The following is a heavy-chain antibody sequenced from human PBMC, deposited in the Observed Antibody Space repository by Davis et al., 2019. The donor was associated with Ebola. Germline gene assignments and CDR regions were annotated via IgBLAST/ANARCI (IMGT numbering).Heavy chain of an antibody. CDR2: ISSTSGSI. D-gene: IGHD5-24*01. CDR1: GFSFSGHT. CDR3: ARVPAGRWQRPYFDY. Sequence: GESLKISCAASGFSFSGHTMNWVRQAPGQGLEWVSYISSTSGSIYYADSLKGRFTISRDNAKNSLFLQMNSLRDEDTAVYYCARVPAGRWQRPYFDYWGQGTLVTVAS. J-gene: IGHJ4*02. V-gene: IGHV3-48*02.